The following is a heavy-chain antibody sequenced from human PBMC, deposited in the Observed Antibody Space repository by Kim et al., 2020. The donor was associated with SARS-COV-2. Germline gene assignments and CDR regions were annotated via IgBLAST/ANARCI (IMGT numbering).Heavy chain of an antibody. CDR1: GFRFYNYA. CDR2: ISWSSESV. D-gene: IGHD6-13*01. Sequence: GGSLRLSCAGSGFRFYNYAMHWVRQAPGKGLEWVSGISWSSESVHYADFVKGRFTISRDNAKNTVFLQINSLTPEDTALYFCARGRAPGVAASGTPDYWG. CDR3: ARGRAPGVAASGTPDY. V-gene: IGHV3-9*01. J-gene: IGHJ4*01.